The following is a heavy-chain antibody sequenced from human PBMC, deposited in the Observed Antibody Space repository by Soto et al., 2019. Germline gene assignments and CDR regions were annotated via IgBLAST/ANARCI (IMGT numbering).Heavy chain of an antibody. Sequence: SETLSLTCTVSGGSISSYYWSLIRQPPGKGLEWIGYIYYSGSTNYNPSLRSRVTISVDTSKNQFSLKLRSVTAADTAVYCCSRTSGLSITNWFDPWGQGTLVTVSS. CDR1: GGSISSYY. CDR2: IYYSGST. CDR3: SRTSGLSITNWFDP. J-gene: IGHJ5*02. V-gene: IGHV4-59*08. D-gene: IGHD5-12*01.